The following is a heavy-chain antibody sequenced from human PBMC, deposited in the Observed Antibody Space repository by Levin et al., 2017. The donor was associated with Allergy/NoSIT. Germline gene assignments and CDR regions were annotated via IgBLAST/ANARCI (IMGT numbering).Heavy chain of an antibody. CDR2: IYPGDSDT. J-gene: IGHJ2*01. D-gene: IGHD3-16*01. V-gene: IGHV5-51*01. Sequence: RGESLKISCKGSGYSFTSYWIGWVRQMPGKGLEWMGIIYPGDSDTRYSPSFQGQVTISADKSISTAYLQWSSLKASDTAMYYCARSHYIWGSYGGWYFDLWGRGTLVTVSS. CDR1: GYSFTSYW. CDR3: ARSHYIWGSYGGWYFDL.